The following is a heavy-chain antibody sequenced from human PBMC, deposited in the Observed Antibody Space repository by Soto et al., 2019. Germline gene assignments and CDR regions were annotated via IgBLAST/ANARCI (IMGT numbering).Heavy chain of an antibody. CDR3: AREQRITIFGVVSLNWFDP. D-gene: IGHD3-3*01. CDR1: GYTFTSYG. Sequence: QVQLVQSGAEVKKPGASVKVSCKASGYTFTSYGISWVRQAPGQGLEWMGWISAYNGNTNYAQKLQGRVTMTTDTATSTAYMELRSLRSDDTAVYYCAREQRITIFGVVSLNWFDPWGQGTLVTVSS. V-gene: IGHV1-18*01. J-gene: IGHJ5*02. CDR2: ISAYNGNT.